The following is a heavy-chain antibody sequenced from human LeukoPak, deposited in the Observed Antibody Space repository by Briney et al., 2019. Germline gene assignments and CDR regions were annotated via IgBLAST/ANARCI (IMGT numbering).Heavy chain of an antibody. V-gene: IGHV4-30-4*01. J-gene: IGHJ4*02. Sequence: NPSETLSLTCTVSGGSISSGGYYWSWIRQPPGKGLEWIGYIYYSGSTYYNPSLKSRVTISVDTSKNQFSLKLSSVTAADTAVYYCARSETNGTMHSPPGYWGQGTLVTVSS. D-gene: IGHD2/OR15-2a*01. CDR2: IYYSGST. CDR3: ARSETNGTMHSPPGY. CDR1: GGSISSGGYY.